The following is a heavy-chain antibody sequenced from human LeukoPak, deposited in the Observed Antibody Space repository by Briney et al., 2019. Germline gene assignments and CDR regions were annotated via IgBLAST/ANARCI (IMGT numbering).Heavy chain of an antibody. CDR1: GFTFDDYA. J-gene: IGHJ6*03. Sequence: PGRSLRLSCAASGFTFDDYAMHWVRQAPGKGLEWVSGISWNSGSVGYADSVKGRFTISRDNAKNSLYLQMNSLRAEDTALYYCAKEEQWLGLYYMDVWGKGTTVTVSS. D-gene: IGHD6-19*01. CDR3: AKEEQWLGLYYMDV. CDR2: ISWNSGSV. V-gene: IGHV3-9*01.